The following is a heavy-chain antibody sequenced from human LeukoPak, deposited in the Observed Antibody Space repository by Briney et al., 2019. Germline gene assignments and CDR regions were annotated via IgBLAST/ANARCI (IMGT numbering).Heavy chain of an antibody. CDR2: ISGSGTTI. D-gene: IGHD3-3*01. CDR3: ARLPSRYDFWSGYLDY. V-gene: IGHV3-11*04. Sequence: GGSLRLSCAASGFTFSDYYMTWIRQAPGKGLEWVSYISGSGTTIYYADSVKGRFTISRDNAKNSLYLQMNNLRAEDTAVYYCARLPSRYDFWSGYLDYWGQGTLVTVSS. CDR1: GFTFSDYY. J-gene: IGHJ4*02.